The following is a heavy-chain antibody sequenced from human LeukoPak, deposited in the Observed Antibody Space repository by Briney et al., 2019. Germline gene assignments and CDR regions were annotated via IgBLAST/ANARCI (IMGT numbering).Heavy chain of an antibody. CDR1: GGSISSSSYY. CDR3: ARHNSPYYYDSSGTNQFDY. D-gene: IGHD3-22*01. CDR2: IYYSGST. V-gene: IGHV4-39*01. J-gene: IGHJ4*02. Sequence: SETLSLTCTVSGGSISSSSYYWGWIRQPPGKGLEWIGSIYYSGSTYYNPSLKSRVTISVDTSKNQFSLKLSSVTAADTAVYYCARHNSPYYYDSSGTNQFDYWDQGTLVTVSS.